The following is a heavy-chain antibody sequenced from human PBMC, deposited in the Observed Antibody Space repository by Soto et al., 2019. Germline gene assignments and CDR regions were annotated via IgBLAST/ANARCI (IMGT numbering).Heavy chain of an antibody. J-gene: IGHJ6*02. V-gene: IGHV3-21*01. Sequence: LRLSCAASGFTFSSYSMNWVRQAPGKGLEWVSSISSSSSYIYYADSVKGRFTISRDNAKNSLYLQMNSLRAEDTAVYYCARSGCGSLGMDVWGQGTTVTVSS. CDR2: ISSSSSYI. D-gene: IGHD6-19*01. CDR3: ARSGCGSLGMDV. CDR1: GFTFSSYS.